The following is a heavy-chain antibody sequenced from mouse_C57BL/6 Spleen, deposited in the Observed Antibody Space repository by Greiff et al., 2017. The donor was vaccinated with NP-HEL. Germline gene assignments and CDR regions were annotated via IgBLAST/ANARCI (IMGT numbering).Heavy chain of an antibody. Sequence: VQLQQSGAELVRPGASVKLSCTASGFNIKDYYMHWVKQRPEQGLEWIGRIDPEDGDTEYAPKFQGKATMTADTSSNTAYLQLSSLTSEGTAVYYCTKFVYGSSPYYYAMDDGGQGTSVTVSS. CDR1: GFNIKDYY. D-gene: IGHD1-1*01. J-gene: IGHJ4*01. CDR3: TKFVYGSSPYYYAMDD. CDR2: IDPEDGDT. V-gene: IGHV14-1*01.